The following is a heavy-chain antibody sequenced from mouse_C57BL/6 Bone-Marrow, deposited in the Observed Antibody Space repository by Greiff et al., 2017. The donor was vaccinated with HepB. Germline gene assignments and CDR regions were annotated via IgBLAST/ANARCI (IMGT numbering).Heavy chain of an antibody. D-gene: IGHD1-1*01. CDR3: ARAPYYYGSSSFGY. CDR1: GFTFSSYA. CDR2: ISDGGSYT. Sequence: EVKLMESGGGLVKPGGSLKLSCAASGFTFSSYAMSWVRQTPEKRLEWVATISDGGSYTYYPDNVKGRFTISRDNAKNNLYLQMSHLKSEDTAMYYCARAPYYYGSSSFGYWGQGTTLTVSS. V-gene: IGHV5-4*03. J-gene: IGHJ2*01.